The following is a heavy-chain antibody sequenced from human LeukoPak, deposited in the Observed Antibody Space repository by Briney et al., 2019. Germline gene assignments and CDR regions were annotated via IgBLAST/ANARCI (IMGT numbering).Heavy chain of an antibody. CDR2: ISSSSSYI. J-gene: IGHJ5*02. V-gene: IGHV3-21*01. D-gene: IGHD1-26*01. Sequence: GGSLRLSCAASGFTFSSYSMNWVRQAPGKGLEWVSSISSSSSYIYYADSVKGRFTISRDNAKNSLYLQMNSLRAEDTAVYYCTRDSTYSNWFDPWGQGTLVTVS. CDR3: TRDSTYSNWFDP. CDR1: GFTFSSYS.